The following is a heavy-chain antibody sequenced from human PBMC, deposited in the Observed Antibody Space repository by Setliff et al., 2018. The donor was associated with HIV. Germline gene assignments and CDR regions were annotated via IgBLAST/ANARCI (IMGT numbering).Heavy chain of an antibody. V-gene: IGHV4-4*09. CDR1: GGSISSYF. Sequence: SETLSLTCTVSGGSISSYFCSWLRQPPGKGPEWIGYIHNSGTTHYNPAFESRLIISLDMSNNRFSLNLASVTAADTAVYYCSRSNLEPTSRLFDPWGPGTLVTVS. CDR2: IHNSGTT. J-gene: IGHJ5*02. D-gene: IGHD1-1*01. CDR3: SRSNLEPTSRLFDP.